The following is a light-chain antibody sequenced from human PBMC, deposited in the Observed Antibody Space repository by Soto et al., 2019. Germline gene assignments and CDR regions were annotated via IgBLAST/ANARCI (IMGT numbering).Light chain of an antibody. V-gene: IGKV3-11*01. J-gene: IGKJ5*01. Sequence: EIVLTHSPATLSLSPGERATLSCRASQSVKTFLVWYQQRPVQAPIRLIHDASHRAAGIPARFSGSGFETDFTLTISSLEPEDAAVYYCQQRSNWPPITFGQGTRLEIK. CDR3: QQRSNWPPIT. CDR1: QSVKTF. CDR2: DAS.